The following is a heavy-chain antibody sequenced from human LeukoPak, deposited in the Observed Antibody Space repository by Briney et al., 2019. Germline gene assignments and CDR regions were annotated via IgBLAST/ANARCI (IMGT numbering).Heavy chain of an antibody. Sequence: SETLSLTCTVSGYSISSGYYWGWIRQPPGKGLEWIGTIYHTGSTYYNPSLKSRVTISVDTSKSQFSLRVSSVTAADTAVYYCARQSGSYYDAFDIWGQGTMVTVSS. V-gene: IGHV4-38-2*02. CDR3: ARQSGSYYDAFDI. D-gene: IGHD1-26*01. CDR2: IYHTGST. CDR1: GYSISSGYY. J-gene: IGHJ3*02.